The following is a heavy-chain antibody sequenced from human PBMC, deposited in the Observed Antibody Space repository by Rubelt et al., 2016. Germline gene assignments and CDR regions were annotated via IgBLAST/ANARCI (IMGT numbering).Heavy chain of an antibody. CDR2: IYHSGST. CDR3: AREYSSSSEFDY. J-gene: IGHJ4*02. CDR1: GHSISSGYY. V-gene: IGHV4-38-2*02. D-gene: IGHD6-6*01. Sequence: QVQLQESGPGLVKPSETLSLTCTVSGHSISSGYYWGWIRQPPGKGLEWIGSIYHSGSTYYNPSLKSRVNISVDTSKNQVSRKLSSVTAADTAVYYCAREYSSSSEFDYWGQGTLVTVSS.